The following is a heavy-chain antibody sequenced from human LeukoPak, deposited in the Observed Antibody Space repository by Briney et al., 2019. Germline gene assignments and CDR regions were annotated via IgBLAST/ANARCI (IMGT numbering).Heavy chain of an antibody. CDR1: GGSINSYY. CDR2: IYDGGST. Sequence: SETLSLTCTVSGGSINSYYLSWIRQPAGKTLEWIGRIYDGGSTNYNPSPKSRVTVSVDTSKNQISLKLKSVTAAGTAVYYCARDSGTSGEVKFDPWGQGALVTVSS. V-gene: IGHV4-4*07. CDR3: ARDSGTSGEVKFDP. J-gene: IGHJ5*02. D-gene: IGHD3-10*01.